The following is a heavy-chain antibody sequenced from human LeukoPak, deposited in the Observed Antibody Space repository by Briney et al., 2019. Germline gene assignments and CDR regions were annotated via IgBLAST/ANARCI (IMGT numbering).Heavy chain of an antibody. Sequence: GGSLRLSCAASGFTFSSYGMHWVRQAPGKGLEWVAVISYDGSNKYYADSVKGRFTISRDNSKNTLYLQMNSLRAEDTAVYYCANSASPGEYYYGSGIDYWGQGTLVTVSS. CDR2: ISYDGSNK. V-gene: IGHV3-30*18. J-gene: IGHJ4*02. D-gene: IGHD3-10*01. CDR3: ANSASPGEYYYGSGIDY. CDR1: GFTFSSYG.